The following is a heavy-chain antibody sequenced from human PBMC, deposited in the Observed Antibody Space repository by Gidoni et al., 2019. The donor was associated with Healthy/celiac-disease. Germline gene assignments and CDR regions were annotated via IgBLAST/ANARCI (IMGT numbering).Heavy chain of an antibody. V-gene: IGHV4-34*01. CDR2: INHSGST. Sequence: QVQLQQWGAGLLKPSETLSLTCAVYGGSFSGYYWSWIRQPPGKGLEWIGEINHSGSTHYNPSCTSRVTISVDTSKNQFSLKLSSVTAADTAVYYCARGTRELLEYWGQGTLVTVSS. J-gene: IGHJ4*02. CDR3: ARGTRELLEY. CDR1: GGSFSGYY. D-gene: IGHD1-26*01.